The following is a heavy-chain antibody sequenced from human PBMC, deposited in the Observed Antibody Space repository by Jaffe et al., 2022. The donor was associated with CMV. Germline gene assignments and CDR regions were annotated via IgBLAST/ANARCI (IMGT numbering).Heavy chain of an antibody. CDR3: ARDVGCSSTSCYNQDWYFDL. Sequence: QVQLQESGPGLVKPSQTLSLTCTVSGGSISSGGYYWSWIRQHPGKGLEWIGYIYYSGSTYYNPSLKSRVTISVDTSKNQFSLKLSSVTAADTAVYYCARDVGCSSTSCYNQDWYFDLWGRGTLVTVSS. CDR2: IYYSGST. J-gene: IGHJ2*01. D-gene: IGHD2-2*02. CDR1: GGSISSGGYY. V-gene: IGHV4-31*03.